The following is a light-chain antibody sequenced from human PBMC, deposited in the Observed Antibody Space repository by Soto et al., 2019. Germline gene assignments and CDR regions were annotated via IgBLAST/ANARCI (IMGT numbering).Light chain of an antibody. CDR3: QQLNRYPVT. J-gene: IGKJ5*01. CDR2: AAS. CDR1: QGISSY. Sequence: DIQLTQSPSFLSASVGDRVTITCRASQGISSYLAWYQQKPGKAPKLLIYAASTLQSGVPSRFSGSGSGTEFTLTIRSLQPEDFATYYCQQLNRYPVTFGQGTRLEIK. V-gene: IGKV1-9*01.